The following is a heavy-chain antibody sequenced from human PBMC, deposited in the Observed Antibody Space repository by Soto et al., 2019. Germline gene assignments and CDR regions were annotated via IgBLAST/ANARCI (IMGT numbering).Heavy chain of an antibody. CDR3: VREGEQLVLDY. CDR1: GGSISSYY. CDR2: ISYSGST. V-gene: IGHV4-59*01. Sequence: QVQLQESGPGLVKPSETLSLTCTVSGGSISSYYWSWIRQPPGKGLEWIGYISYSGSTNYNSSLKVRITITVRTSKNQISLNLSSMTAADTAVYYCVREGEQLVLDYWGQGTLVTVSS. D-gene: IGHD6-13*01. J-gene: IGHJ4*02.